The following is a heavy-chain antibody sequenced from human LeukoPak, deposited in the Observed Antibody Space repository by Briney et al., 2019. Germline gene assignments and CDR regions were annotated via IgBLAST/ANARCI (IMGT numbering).Heavy chain of an antibody. CDR1: GFTFSSYA. D-gene: IGHD5-18*01. V-gene: IGHV3-30*04. Sequence: GGSLRLSCAASGFTFSSYAMHWVRQAPGKGLEWVAVISYDGSNKYYADSVKGRFTISRDNSKNTLYLQMNSLRAEDTAVYYCARDPLDTAMAKLDYWGQGTLVTASS. CDR2: ISYDGSNK. J-gene: IGHJ4*02. CDR3: ARDPLDTAMAKLDY.